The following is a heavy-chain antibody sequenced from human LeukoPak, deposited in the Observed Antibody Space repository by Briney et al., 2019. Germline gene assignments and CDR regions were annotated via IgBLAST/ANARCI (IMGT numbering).Heavy chain of an antibody. V-gene: IGHV4-34*01. CDR3: ARVGYCSSTSCAR. D-gene: IGHD2-2*03. Sequence: SETLSLTCAVYGGSFSGYYWSWIRQPPGKGLEWIGEINHSGSTNYNPSLKSRVTISVDTSKNQFSLKLSSVTAADTAVYYCARVGYCSSTSCARWGQGTLVTVSS. CDR2: INHSGST. J-gene: IGHJ4*02. CDR1: GGSFSGYY.